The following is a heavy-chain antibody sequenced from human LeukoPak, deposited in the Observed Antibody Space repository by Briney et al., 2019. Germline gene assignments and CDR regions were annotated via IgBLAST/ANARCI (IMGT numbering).Heavy chain of an antibody. CDR1: GFTFSSYS. D-gene: IGHD3-10*01. CDR3: ARDSYGSGSSFYYNMDV. J-gene: IGHJ6*03. Sequence: PGGSLRLSCAASGFTFSSYSMNWVRQAPGKGLEWISYISSSSNTIYYAGSVKGRFTISRDNRQNSLFLQMHNLRAEDTAIYYCARDSYGSGSSFYYNMDVWGKGTTVIVTS. V-gene: IGHV3-48*01. CDR2: ISSSSNTI.